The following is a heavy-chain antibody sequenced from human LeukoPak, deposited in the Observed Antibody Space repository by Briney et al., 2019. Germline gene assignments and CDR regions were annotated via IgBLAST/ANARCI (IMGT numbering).Heavy chain of an antibody. D-gene: IGHD6-25*01. CDR1: GYTFTGYL. J-gene: IGHJ4*02. CDR2: INPNTGAT. Sequence: ASVKVSCKASGYTFTGYLIHWVRQASGQGLEYMGWINPNTGATEYALKFRGRVTMTRDTSTSTASMELSRLRSDDTAVYFCGRDLSTSATWELDHWGQGTLVTVSS. V-gene: IGHV1-2*02. CDR3: GRDLSTSATWELDH.